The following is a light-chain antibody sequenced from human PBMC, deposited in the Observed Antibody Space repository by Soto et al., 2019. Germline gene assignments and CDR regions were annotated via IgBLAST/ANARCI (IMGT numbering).Light chain of an antibody. J-gene: IGKJ2*01. CDR1: QSVSSSSY. CDR3: LQYGSSPSYT. CDR2: GAS. Sequence: EIVLTQSPGTLSLSPGERATLSCRASQSVSSSSYLAWHQQKPGQAPRLLIYGASSRATGIPDRFSGSGSATDFTLTISRLEPEDFAVYYCLQYGSSPSYTFGQGTTLEIK. V-gene: IGKV3-20*01.